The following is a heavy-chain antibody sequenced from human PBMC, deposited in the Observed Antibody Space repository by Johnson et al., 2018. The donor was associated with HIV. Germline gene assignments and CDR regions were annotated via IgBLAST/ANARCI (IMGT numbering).Heavy chain of an antibody. CDR1: GFTFDDYD. D-gene: IGHD2-8*02. J-gene: IGHJ3*02. CDR2: ISWSGGST. V-gene: IGHV3-20*04. CDR3: ARDLCGVGAFDI. Sequence: VQLVESGGGVVRPGGSLRLSCAASGFTFDDYDMSWVRQAPGKGLEWVSGISWSGGSTGYGDSVEGRFTISRENDKNSLYLQMISLRAEDTACYYCARDLCGVGAFDIWGQVTMVTVSS.